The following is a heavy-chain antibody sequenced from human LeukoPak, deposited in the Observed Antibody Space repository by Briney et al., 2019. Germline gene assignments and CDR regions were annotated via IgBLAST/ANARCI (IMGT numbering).Heavy chain of an antibody. CDR2: INQDENHR. CDR3: ARSGPQAPDCYHY. CDR1: GFTFSTYW. J-gene: IGHJ4*02. V-gene: IGHV3-7*03. Sequence: GSLRLSCTASGFTFSTYWMTWVRPAPGKGLEWVASINQDENHRHYVPSARGRFTISRDNAKNSLLLQMNSLTAEDTAIYYCARSGPQAPDCYHYWGQGTQVTVSS. D-gene: IGHD2-21*02.